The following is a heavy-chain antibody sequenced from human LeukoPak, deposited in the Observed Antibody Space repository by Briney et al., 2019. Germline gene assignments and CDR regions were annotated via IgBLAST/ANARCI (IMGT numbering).Heavy chain of an antibody. CDR2: ISYDGSSK. CDR3: AREGSYYDILTGYSLGAFDI. Sequence: GRSLRLSCSAPGFTFSNFALHWVRQAPGMGLEWVAAISYDGSSKYYADSVKGRFTISRDNAKNSLYLQMNSLRAEDTAVYYCAREGSYYDILTGYSLGAFDIWGQGTMVTVSS. J-gene: IGHJ3*02. D-gene: IGHD3-9*01. CDR1: GFTFSNFA. V-gene: IGHV3-30-3*01.